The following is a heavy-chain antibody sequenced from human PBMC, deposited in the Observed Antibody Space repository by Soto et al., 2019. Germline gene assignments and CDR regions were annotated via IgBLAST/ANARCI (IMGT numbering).Heavy chain of an antibody. CDR2: IYYSGST. J-gene: IGHJ1*01. Sequence: ETLSPTCTVPGASIISSSYSWGWIRQPTGKGREWIGRIYYSGSTYYNPSLKSRVTISVDTSKNQFSLKLSSVTAAVTAVYYGANEVHDYGYSVSFQHWGQGTLVTVSS. CDR1: GASIISSSYS. CDR3: ANEVHDYGYSVSFQH. D-gene: IGHD4-17*01. V-gene: IGHV4-39*07.